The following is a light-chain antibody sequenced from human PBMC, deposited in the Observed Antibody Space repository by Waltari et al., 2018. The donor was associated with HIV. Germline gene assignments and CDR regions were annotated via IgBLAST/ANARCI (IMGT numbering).Light chain of an antibody. V-gene: IGKV4-1*01. CDR3: QQYFSNPRT. Sequence: DTVMTQSPDSLVVSLGERATINCKSSQSVLHSSNRNNYLAWYQQKTGQTPKLLIYWASSRGSGVPDRFSGSGSGTDFTLTISSLQAEDVAVYYCQQYFSNPRTFGQGTKVEIK. J-gene: IGKJ1*01. CDR1: QSVLHSSNRNNY. CDR2: WAS.